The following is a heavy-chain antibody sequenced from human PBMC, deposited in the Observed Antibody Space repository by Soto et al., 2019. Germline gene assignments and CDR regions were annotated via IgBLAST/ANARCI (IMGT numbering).Heavy chain of an antibody. V-gene: IGHV3-23*01. D-gene: IGHD3-9*01. J-gene: IGHJ4*02. CDR1: GFTFSSYA. CDR2: ISGSGGST. Sequence: GGSLRLSCAASGFTFSSYAMSWVRQAPGKGLEWVSAISGSGGSTYYADSVKGRFTISRDNSKNTLYLQMNSLRAEDTAVYYCAKVITYYDILTGSQLWDYWGQGTLVTVSS. CDR3: AKVITYYDILTGSQLWDY.